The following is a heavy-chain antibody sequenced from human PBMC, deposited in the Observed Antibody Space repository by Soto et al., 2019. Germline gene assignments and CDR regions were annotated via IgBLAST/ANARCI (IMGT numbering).Heavy chain of an antibody. Sequence: LXLSCTGSGFDFCDYYMSWIRQAPGKGLEWVSYIDSGDGTTYYTDSVKGRFTISRDNAKKTVYLQMSSLRVEDTALYYCVRPYYSSSWFPFDRWGQGTLVTASS. V-gene: IGHV3-11*01. J-gene: IGHJ4*02. CDR3: VRPYYSSSWFPFDR. CDR2: IDSGDGTT. CDR1: GFDFCDYY. D-gene: IGHD6-13*01.